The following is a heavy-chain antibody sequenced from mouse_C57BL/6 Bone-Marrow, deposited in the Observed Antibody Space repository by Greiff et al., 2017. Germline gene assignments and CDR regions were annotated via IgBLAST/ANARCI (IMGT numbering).Heavy chain of an antibody. V-gene: IGHV1-39*01. D-gene: IGHD2-5*01. CDR3: ASHYSNSWFAY. Sequence: VQLQQSGPELVKPGASVKISCKASGYSFTDYNMNWVKQSNGQSLEWIGVINPNYGTTSYNQKFKGKATLTVDQSSSTAYMKLDSLTSEDSAVDYCASHYSNSWFAYWGQGTLVTVSA. J-gene: IGHJ3*01. CDR2: INPNYGTT. CDR1: GYSFTDYN.